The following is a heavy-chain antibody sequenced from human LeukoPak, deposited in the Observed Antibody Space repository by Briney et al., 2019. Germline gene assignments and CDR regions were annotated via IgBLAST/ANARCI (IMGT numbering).Heavy chain of an antibody. Sequence: GRSLRLSCAASGFTFSSYGMHWVRQAPGKGLEWVAVISYDGSNKYYADSVKGRFTISRDNSKNTLYLQMNSLRAEDTAVYYCAKDGSSGWYYYGMDLWGQGTTVTVSS. CDR3: AKDGSSGWYYYGMDL. J-gene: IGHJ6*02. CDR1: GFTFSSYG. V-gene: IGHV3-30*18. D-gene: IGHD6-19*01. CDR2: ISYDGSNK.